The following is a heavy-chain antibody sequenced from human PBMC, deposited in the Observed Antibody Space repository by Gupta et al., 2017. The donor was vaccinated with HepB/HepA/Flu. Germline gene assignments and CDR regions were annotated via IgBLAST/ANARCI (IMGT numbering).Heavy chain of an antibody. CDR1: GFTFSSYE. V-gene: IGHV3-48*03. Sequence: EVQLVESGGGLVQPGGSLRLSCAASGFTFSSYEMNWVRQAPGKGLEWVSYISSSGSTIYYADSVKGRFTISRDNAKNSLYLQMNSLXAXDTAVYXCARVEILLWFGVWGQGTLVTVSS. CDR2: ISSSGSTI. CDR3: ARVEILLWFGV. D-gene: IGHD3-10*01. J-gene: IGHJ4*02.